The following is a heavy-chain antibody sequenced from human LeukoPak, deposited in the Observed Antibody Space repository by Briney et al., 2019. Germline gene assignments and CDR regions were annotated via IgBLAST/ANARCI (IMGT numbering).Heavy chain of an antibody. CDR3: AIVVRNAFDI. Sequence: ASVEVSCKVSGYTLTELSMHWVRQAPGKGLEWMGGFDPEDGETIYAQKFQGRVTMTEDTSTDTAHMELSSLRSEDTAVYYCAIVVRNAFDIWGQGTMVTVSS. CDR1: GYTLTELS. CDR2: FDPEDGET. J-gene: IGHJ3*02. D-gene: IGHD2-21*01. V-gene: IGHV1-24*01.